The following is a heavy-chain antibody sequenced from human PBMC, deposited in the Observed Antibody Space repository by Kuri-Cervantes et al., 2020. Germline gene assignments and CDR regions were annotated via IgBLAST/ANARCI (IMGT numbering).Heavy chain of an antibody. D-gene: IGHD2-2*01. J-gene: IGHJ3*02. CDR1: GGTFSSYT. V-gene: IGHV1-24*01. CDR2: FDPEEGKT. Sequence: ASVKVSCKASGGTFSSYTITWVRQAPGQGLEWMGGFDPEEGKTMYAQKFQGRVTMTEDTSIDTAYMELSSLRSEDTAVYYCATTDMWSRTALGAFDIWGQGTMVTVSS. CDR3: ATTDMWSRTALGAFDI.